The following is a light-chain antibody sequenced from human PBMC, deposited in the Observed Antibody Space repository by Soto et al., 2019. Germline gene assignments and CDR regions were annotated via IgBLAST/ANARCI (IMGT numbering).Light chain of an antibody. V-gene: IGKV3-20*01. CDR3: QQYGSTPLT. Sequence: SVVTQSPGTLSLSPGERATLSCRASQSVITYLAWYQQKPGHAPRXXIYGASSXXTGIPDSFRGXVSGTXFPLTISRLEPEDVAVYYCQQYGSTPLTFGGGTQVXXK. CDR1: QSVITY. J-gene: IGKJ4*01. CDR2: GAS.